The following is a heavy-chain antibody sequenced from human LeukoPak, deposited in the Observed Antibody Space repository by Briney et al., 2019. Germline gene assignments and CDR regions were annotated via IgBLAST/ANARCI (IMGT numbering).Heavy chain of an antibody. CDR3: ARVMNDYGDYVFDY. CDR1: GFTFNNYI. V-gene: IGHV3-21*01. Sequence: PGGSLRLSCAASGFTFNNYIMNWVRQAPGKGLEWVSSISSSSDYIYYADSVKGRFTISRDNAKNSLYLQMNSLRAEDTAVYYCARVMNDYGDYVFDYWGQGTLVTVSS. D-gene: IGHD4-17*01. CDR2: ISSSSDYI. J-gene: IGHJ4*02.